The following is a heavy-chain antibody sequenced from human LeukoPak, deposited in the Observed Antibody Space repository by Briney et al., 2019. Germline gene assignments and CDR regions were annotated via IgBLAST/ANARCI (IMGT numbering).Heavy chain of an antibody. Sequence: GGSLRLSCAASGFTVSSNYMSWVRQAPGKGLEWVSVIYSGGSTYYADSVKGRFTISRDNSKNTLYLQMNSLRAEDTAAYYCARSRIWFGEPYFDYWGQGTLVTVSS. CDR2: IYSGGST. V-gene: IGHV3-66*01. J-gene: IGHJ4*02. D-gene: IGHD3-10*01. CDR3: ARSRIWFGEPYFDY. CDR1: GFTVSSNY.